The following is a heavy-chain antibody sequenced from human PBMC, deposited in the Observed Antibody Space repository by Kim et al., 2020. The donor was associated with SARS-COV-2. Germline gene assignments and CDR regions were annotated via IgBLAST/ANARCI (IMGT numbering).Heavy chain of an antibody. J-gene: IGHJ4*02. D-gene: IGHD6-6*01. V-gene: IGHV4-30-2*01. CDR3: ARAEYSSSYFDY. Sequence: SNPPLKSRVTISVDRSKNQFSLKLSSVTAADTAVYYCARAEYSSSYFDYWGQGTLVTVSS.